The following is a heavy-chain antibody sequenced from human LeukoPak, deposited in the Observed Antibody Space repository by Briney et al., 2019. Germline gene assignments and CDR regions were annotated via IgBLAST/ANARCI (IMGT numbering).Heavy chain of an antibody. D-gene: IGHD2-2*01. CDR3: ARETYCTSTICPIGEHFDY. CDR2: ISSSSSYI. J-gene: IGHJ4*02. V-gene: IGHV3-21*01. CDR1: GFTFSSYS. Sequence: GGSLRLSCAASGFTFSSYSMNWVRQAPGKGLEWVSSISSSSSYIYYADSMKGRFTISRDNAKNSLYLQMNSLRAEDTAVYYCARETYCTSTICPIGEHFDYWGQGTLVTVSS.